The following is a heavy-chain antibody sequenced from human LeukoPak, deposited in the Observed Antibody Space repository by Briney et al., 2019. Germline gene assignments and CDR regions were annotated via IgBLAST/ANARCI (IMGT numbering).Heavy chain of an antibody. J-gene: IGHJ4*02. D-gene: IGHD6-6*01. V-gene: IGHV3-23*01. CDR3: AKYGRSWVQLVDYFDY. CDR1: GFTFSSYA. CDR2: ISGSGGST. Sequence: PGGSLRLSCAASGFTFSSYAMSWVRQAPGKGLEWVSAISGSGGSTYYADSVKGRFTISRDNSKNTLYLQMNSLRAEDTAVYYCAKYGRSWVQLVDYFDYWGQGTLVTVSS.